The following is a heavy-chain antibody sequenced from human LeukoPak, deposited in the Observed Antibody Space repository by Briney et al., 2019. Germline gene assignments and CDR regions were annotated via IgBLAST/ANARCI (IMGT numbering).Heavy chain of an antibody. CDR3: ARAPRQYYYDSSGYHY. J-gene: IGHJ4*02. CDR2: IIPILGIA. D-gene: IGHD3-22*01. Sequence: SVKVSCKASGGTFSSYTISWVRQAPGQGLEWMGRIIPILGIANYAQKFQGRVTITADKSTSTAYMELRSLRSDDTAVYYCARAPRQYYYDSSGYHYWGQGTLVTVSS. V-gene: IGHV1-69*02. CDR1: GGTFSSYT.